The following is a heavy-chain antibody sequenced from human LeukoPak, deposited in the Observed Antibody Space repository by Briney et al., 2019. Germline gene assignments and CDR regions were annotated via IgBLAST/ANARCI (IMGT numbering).Heavy chain of an antibody. V-gene: IGHV1-69*13. D-gene: IGHD3-10*01. J-gene: IGHJ5*02. Sequence: GASVKVSCKASGGTFSSYAISWVRQAPGQGLEWMGGIIPIFGTANYAQKFQGRVTITADESTSTAYMELSSLRSEDTAVYYCARDARYYYGSGSYGRNWFDPWGQGTLATVSS. CDR1: GGTFSSYA. CDR3: ARDARYYYGSGSYGRNWFDP. CDR2: IIPIFGTA.